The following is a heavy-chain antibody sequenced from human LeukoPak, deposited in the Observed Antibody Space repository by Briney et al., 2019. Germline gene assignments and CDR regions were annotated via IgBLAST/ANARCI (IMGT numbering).Heavy chain of an antibody. CDR3: ARSSSQGYYYYYMDV. D-gene: IGHD6-13*01. V-gene: IGHV3-23*01. CDR1: GFTFSSYA. CDR2: ISGSGTNT. J-gene: IGHJ6*03. Sequence: GGSLRLSCAASGFTFSSYAMSWVRQAPGKGLECVSAISGSGTNTYYADSVKGRFTISRDNSKNTLYLQMNSLRAEDTAVYYCARSSSQGYYYYYMDVWGKGTTVTVSS.